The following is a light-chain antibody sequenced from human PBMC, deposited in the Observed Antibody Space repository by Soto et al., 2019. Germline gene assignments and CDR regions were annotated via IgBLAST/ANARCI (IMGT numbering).Light chain of an antibody. CDR2: EVS. CDR1: SSDVGAYDY. Sequence: QSALTQPASVSGSPGQSITISCTGTSSDVGAYDYVSWYQQHPDKAPKLMIYEVSNRPSGVSNRFSGSKSVNTATLTISGLQAEDGADYYCSPNTSSSPRVFGTGTKLTGL. J-gene: IGLJ1*01. CDR3: SPNTSSSPRV. V-gene: IGLV2-14*03.